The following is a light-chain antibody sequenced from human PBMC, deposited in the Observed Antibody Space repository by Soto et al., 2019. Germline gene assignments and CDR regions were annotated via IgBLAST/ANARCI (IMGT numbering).Light chain of an antibody. J-gene: IGLJ1*01. Sequence: QSVLTQPPSASGTPGQRVIISCPGTSANIGNNFVCWYQHLPGMAPKLLIYSTDQRPSGVPDRFSGSKSGTSASLAISGLRSEDEADYYCVAWDDRLSGLVFGNGTKVTV. CDR2: STD. CDR3: VAWDDRLSGLV. V-gene: IGLV1-47*02. CDR1: SANIGNNF.